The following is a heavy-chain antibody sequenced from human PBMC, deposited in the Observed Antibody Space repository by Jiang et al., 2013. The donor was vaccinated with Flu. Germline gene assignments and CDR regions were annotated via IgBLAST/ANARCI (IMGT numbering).Heavy chain of an antibody. Sequence: KSRVTISVDKSKNQFSLKLSSVTAADTAVYYCARDIRVYSSGRLGGFDYWGQGTLVTVSS. CDR3: ARDIRVYSSGRLGGFDY. J-gene: IGHJ4*02. V-gene: IGHV4-4*02. D-gene: IGHD3-22*01.